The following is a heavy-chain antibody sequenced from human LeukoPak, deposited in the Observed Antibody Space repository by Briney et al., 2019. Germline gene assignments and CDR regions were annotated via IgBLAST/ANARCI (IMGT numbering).Heavy chain of an antibody. CDR3: ASAYSSGWSDFDY. CDR1: GYTFTGYY. CDR2: INPSTGDT. D-gene: IGHD6-19*01. V-gene: IGHV1-2*02. Sequence: GASVKVSCKASGYTFTGYYMHWVRQAPGQGLEWMGWINPSTGDTNSAQKFQGRVTMTRDTSISTAYMELSRLRSDDTAVYYCASAYSSGWSDFDYWGQRTLVTVSS. J-gene: IGHJ4*02.